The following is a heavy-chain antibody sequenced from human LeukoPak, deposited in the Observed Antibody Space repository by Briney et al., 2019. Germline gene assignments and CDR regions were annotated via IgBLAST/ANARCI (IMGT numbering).Heavy chain of an antibody. CDR3: ARDQEGLDYLFDY. CDR1: GFTFSDYY. CDR2: ISSSGSTI. V-gene: IGHV3-11*01. D-gene: IGHD4-11*01. J-gene: IGHJ4*02. Sequence: PGGSLRLSCAASGFTFSDYYMSWLRQAPGKGLEWVSYISSSGSTIYYAESVKGRFTISRDNAKTSLYLQMTSLRAEDTAVYYCARDQEGLDYLFDYWGPGTLVTVSS.